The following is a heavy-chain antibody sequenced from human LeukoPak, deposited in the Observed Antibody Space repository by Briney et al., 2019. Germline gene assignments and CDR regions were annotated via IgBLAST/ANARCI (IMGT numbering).Heavy chain of an antibody. CDR1: GGSISSGDYY. D-gene: IGHD2-2*01. Sequence: PSQTLSLTCTVSGGSISSGDYYWSWIRQPPGKGLEWIRYIYYSGSTYYNPSLKSRVTISVDMSKNQFSLKLSSVTAADTAVYYCARVLGYCSSTSCYYVDYWGQGTLVTVSS. J-gene: IGHJ4*02. V-gene: IGHV4-30-4*08. CDR2: IYYSGST. CDR3: ARVLGYCSSTSCYYVDY.